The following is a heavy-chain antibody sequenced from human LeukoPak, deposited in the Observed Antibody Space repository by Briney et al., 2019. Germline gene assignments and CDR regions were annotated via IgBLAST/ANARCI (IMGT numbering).Heavy chain of an antibody. V-gene: IGHV3-48*03. J-gene: IGHJ4*02. CDR2: IASDSTI. CDR1: GFILSTSE. CDR3: ATDGGPGYSSSWYLY. D-gene: IGHD6-13*01. Sequence: GGSLRLSCVASGFILSTSEMNWVRQAPGKGLEWVSFIASDSTIYYADSVKGRFTISRDNAKNSLYLQMNSLRAEDTAVYYCATDGGPGYSSSWYLYWGQGTLVTVSS.